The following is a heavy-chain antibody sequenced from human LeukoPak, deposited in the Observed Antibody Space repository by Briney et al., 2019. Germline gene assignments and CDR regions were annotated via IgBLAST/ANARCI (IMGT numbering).Heavy chain of an antibody. V-gene: IGHV3-23*01. D-gene: IGHD2-15*01. CDR2: ISGSGGRT. CDR3: AQRHCSGGTCYPLDY. J-gene: IGHJ4*02. Sequence: GGSLRLSCAASGFTFSTYDMHWVRQAPGKGLEWVSGISGSGGRTYYGDSVKGRFTISRDNSKNTLYLQLNSLRAEDTAVYFCAQRHCSGGTCYPLDYWGQGTLVTVSS. CDR1: GFTFSTYD.